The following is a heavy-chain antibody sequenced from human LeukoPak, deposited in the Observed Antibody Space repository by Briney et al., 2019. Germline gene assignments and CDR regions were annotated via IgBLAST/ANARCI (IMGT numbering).Heavy chain of an antibody. CDR1: GGSISSSNW. J-gene: IGHJ4*02. CDR3: ARLLAAAGYFDY. CDR2: MYQSGGT. V-gene: IGHV4-4*02. D-gene: IGHD6-13*01. Sequence: SGTLSLTCAVSGGSISSSNWWSWVRQPPGKGLEWIGEMYQSGGTNYNPSLKSRVTISVDKSKNQFFLKLSSVTAADTAVYYCARLLAAAGYFDYWGQGTLVTVSS.